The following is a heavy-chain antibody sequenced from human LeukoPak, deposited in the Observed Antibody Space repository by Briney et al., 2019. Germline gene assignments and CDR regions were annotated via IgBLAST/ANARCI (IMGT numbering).Heavy chain of an antibody. CDR3: AKSYDSSGYYYY. CDR2: ISGSGGST. D-gene: IGHD3-22*01. Sequence: GGSLRLSCAASGFTFSSYAMSWVRQAPGKGLEWVSAISGSGGSTYYADSVKGRFTISRDNAKNTLYLQMNSLRAEDTAVYYCAKSYDSSGYYYYWGQGTLVTVSS. CDR1: GFTFSSYA. J-gene: IGHJ4*02. V-gene: IGHV3-23*01.